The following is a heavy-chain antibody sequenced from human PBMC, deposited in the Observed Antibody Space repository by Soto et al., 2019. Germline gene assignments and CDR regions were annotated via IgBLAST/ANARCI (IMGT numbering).Heavy chain of an antibody. CDR2: INPSGGST. CDR3: ARASPYSSGWYGDAFDI. CDR1: GYTFTSYY. Sequence: QVQLVQSGAEVKKPGASVKVSCKASGYTFTSYYMLWVRQAPGQGLEWMGIINPSGGSTSYAQKFQGRVTMTRDTSTSTVYMELSSLRSEDTAVYYCARASPYSSGWYGDAFDIWGQGTMVTVSS. J-gene: IGHJ3*02. D-gene: IGHD6-19*01. V-gene: IGHV1-46*03.